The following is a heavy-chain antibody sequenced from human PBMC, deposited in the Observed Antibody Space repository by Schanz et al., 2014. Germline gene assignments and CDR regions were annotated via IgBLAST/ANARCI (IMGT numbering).Heavy chain of an antibody. CDR3: AKVDRTRYYAMDV. V-gene: IGHV1-24*01. D-gene: IGHD3-9*01. CDR2: FDVEDGET. Sequence: QVQLLQSGSGVKKPGASVKVSCEISGYTVSALAMHWVRQAPGKGLEWLGGFDVEDGETIYAQKFQGRVTMTEDTSTETAYMELSGLRSGDTAVYYCAKVDRTRYYAMDVWGQGTTVTVSS. J-gene: IGHJ6*02. CDR1: GYTVSALA.